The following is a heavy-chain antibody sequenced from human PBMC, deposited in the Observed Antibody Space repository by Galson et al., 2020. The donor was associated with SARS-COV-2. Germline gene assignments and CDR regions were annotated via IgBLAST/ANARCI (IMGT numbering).Heavy chain of an antibody. CDR3: ARAARGFWGLLIDDRYFQH. CDR1: GGSISSRNW. CDR2: IYHSGST. V-gene: IGHV4-4*02. J-gene: IGHJ1*01. Sequence: SETLSPTCAVSGGSISSRNWWSWVRQPPGKGLEWIGEIYHSGSTNYNPSLKSRVTISVDKSKNQFSLKLSSVTAADTAVYYCARAARGFWGLLIDDRYFQHWGQGTLVTVSS. D-gene: IGHD3-16*01.